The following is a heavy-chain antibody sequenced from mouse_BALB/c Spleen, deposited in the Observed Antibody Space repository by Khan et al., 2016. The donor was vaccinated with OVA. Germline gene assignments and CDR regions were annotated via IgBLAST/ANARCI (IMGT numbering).Heavy chain of an antibody. Sequence: QVQLQQSGAELAKPGASVKLSCKASGYTFSTYWIHWVKQRPGQGLEWIGYINPSSGYTYYNQRFNDKATLTADTSSSTAFMQLSSRTSEDSAVYYCARDRIDYWGQGTTLTVSS. CDR2: INPSSGYT. J-gene: IGHJ2*01. CDR3: ARDRIDY. CDR1: GYTFSTYW. V-gene: IGHV1-7*01.